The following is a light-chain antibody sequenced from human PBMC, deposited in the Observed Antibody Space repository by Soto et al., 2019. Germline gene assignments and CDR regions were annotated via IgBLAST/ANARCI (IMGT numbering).Light chain of an antibody. CDR1: QSISSH. CDR3: QHSYNTPRYT. V-gene: IGKV1-39*01. Sequence: DIQITQSPSALSASVGDRVTISCRAIQSISSHLNWYQHKPWRRPRLLIFASYILEGGVPSRFSGSGSDKYCTLTVDSLQPEDVAANYYQHSYNTPRYTFGQGTKL. J-gene: IGKJ2*01. CDR2: ASY.